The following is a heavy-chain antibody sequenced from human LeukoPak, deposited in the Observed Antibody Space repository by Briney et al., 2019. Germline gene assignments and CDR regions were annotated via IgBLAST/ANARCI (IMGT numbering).Heavy chain of an antibody. V-gene: IGHV3-23*01. J-gene: IGHJ4*02. Sequence: GGSLRLSCAASGFTLSSYAMSWVRQAPGKGLEWVSAISGSGGSTYYADSVKGRFTISRDNSKNTLYLQMNSLRAEDTAVYYCAKGIDVYGGYYFANWGQGTLVTVSS. CDR2: ISGSGGST. CDR3: AKGIDVYGGYYFAN. D-gene: IGHD4-17*01. CDR1: GFTLSSYA.